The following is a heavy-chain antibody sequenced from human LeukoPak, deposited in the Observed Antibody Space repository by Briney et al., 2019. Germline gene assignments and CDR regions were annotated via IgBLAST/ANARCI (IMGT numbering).Heavy chain of an antibody. Sequence: GGSLRLSCAASGFPFSFAWMSWVRQAPGKGLEWVGRIKGNADGGTIDYAAPVKGRFTISKDDSKNTLFLQMNSLIAEDTALYYCFAVYCSSGACYDYFDSWGQGALVTVSS. CDR1: GFPFSFAW. CDR3: FAVYCSSGACYDYFDS. CDR2: IKGNADGGTI. V-gene: IGHV3-15*01. D-gene: IGHD2-2*01. J-gene: IGHJ4*02.